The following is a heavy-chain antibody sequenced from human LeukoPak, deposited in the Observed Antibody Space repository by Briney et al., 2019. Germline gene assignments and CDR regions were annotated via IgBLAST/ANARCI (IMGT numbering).Heavy chain of an antibody. CDR1: GFTFSNTY. Sequence: GGSLRLSCAASGFTFSNTYMSWVRQAPGKGLEWVSLIYPSGNIYYADSVQGRFTISRDNSKNTLFLQMNSLRAEDTAINYCARTFLSGDSHKVGYFDDWGQGTLVTVSS. V-gene: IGHV3-53*01. CDR2: IYPSGNI. D-gene: IGHD5-24*01. CDR3: ARTFLSGDSHKVGYFDD. J-gene: IGHJ4*02.